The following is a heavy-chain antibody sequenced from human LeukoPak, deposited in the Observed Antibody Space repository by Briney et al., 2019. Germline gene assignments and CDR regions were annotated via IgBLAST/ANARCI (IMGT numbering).Heavy chain of an antibody. CDR3: ARGALETLHDEYYYYGMDV. D-gene: IGHD3-3*01. Sequence: SEALSLTCAVYGGSFSGYYWSWLRQPPGKGLEWLGEINHSGSTNYNPSLKSRVTISVDTSKNQFSLKLSSVTAADTAVYYCARGALETLHDEYYYYGMDVWGQGTTVTVSS. J-gene: IGHJ6*02. CDR2: INHSGST. V-gene: IGHV4-34*01. CDR1: GGSFSGYY.